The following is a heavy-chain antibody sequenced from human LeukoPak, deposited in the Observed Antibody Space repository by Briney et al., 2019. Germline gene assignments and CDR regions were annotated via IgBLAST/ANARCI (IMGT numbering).Heavy chain of an antibody. D-gene: IGHD2-15*01. V-gene: IGHV4-59*02. CDR3: ARIHRYCSGGACYVLDN. J-gene: IGHJ4*02. CDR2: VYYIGGT. CDR1: GGSVGGYY. Sequence: SETLSLTCVVSGGSVGGYYWGWIRQPPGRGLEWVGYVYYIGGTNYNPSFKSQITISVDTSRHQFSLQLRSVTAADTAVYYCARIHRYCSGGACYVLDNWGQGTLVAVSS.